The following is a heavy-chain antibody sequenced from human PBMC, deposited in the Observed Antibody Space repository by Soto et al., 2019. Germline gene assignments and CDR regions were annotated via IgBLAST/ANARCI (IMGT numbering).Heavy chain of an antibody. Sequence: SETLSLTCTVSGGSISSYYWIWIRQPPGKGLEWIGYIYYSGSTNYNPSLKSRVTISVDTSKNQFSLKLSSVAAADTAVYYCARSSTYSSSWGFYYYYYYMDVWGKGTTVTVSS. D-gene: IGHD6-13*01. J-gene: IGHJ6*03. CDR2: IYYSGST. CDR1: GGSISSYY. V-gene: IGHV4-59*08. CDR3: ARSSTYSSSWGFYYYYYYMDV.